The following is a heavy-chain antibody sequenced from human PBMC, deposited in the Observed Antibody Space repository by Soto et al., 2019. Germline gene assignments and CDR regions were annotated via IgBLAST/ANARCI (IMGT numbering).Heavy chain of an antibody. CDR1: SGSISSCGYY. Sequence: SETLSLTCTVSSGSISSCGYYWSWIRQHPGKGLEWIGYIYYSGGTYYNPSLKSRVTISVDTSKNQFSLKLSSVTAADTAVYYCARFSNYGGDLYNWFDPWGQGTLVTVSS. CDR3: ARFSNYGGDLYNWFDP. CDR2: IYYSGGT. D-gene: IGHD4-17*01. V-gene: IGHV4-31*03. J-gene: IGHJ5*02.